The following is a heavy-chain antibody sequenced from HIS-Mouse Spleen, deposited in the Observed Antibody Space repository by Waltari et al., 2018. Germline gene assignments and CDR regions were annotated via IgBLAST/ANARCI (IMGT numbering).Heavy chain of an antibody. Sequence: QVQLVEYGGGVVQPGRSLRLSCAASGFTFSSYAMHWVRQAPGKGLEWVAVISYDGSNKYYADSVKGRFTISRDNSKNTLYLQMNSLRAEDTAVYYCARGGIAARPKAFDIWGQGTMVTVSS. CDR2: ISYDGSNK. V-gene: IGHV3-30*04. CDR3: ARGGIAARPKAFDI. D-gene: IGHD6-6*01. J-gene: IGHJ3*02. CDR1: GFTFSSYA.